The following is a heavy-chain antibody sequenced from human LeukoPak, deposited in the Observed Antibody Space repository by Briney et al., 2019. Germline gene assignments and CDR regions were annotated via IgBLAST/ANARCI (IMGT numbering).Heavy chain of an antibody. D-gene: IGHD4-17*01. J-gene: IGHJ6*03. V-gene: IGHV4-38-2*02. CDR3: ARVGTVYYYYYMDV. CDR2: IYHSGNT. CDR1: DYSITTAYY. Sequence: SETLSLTCTVSDYSITTAYYWGWIRQPPGKGLEWIGSIYHSGNTYHNPSLKSRVTISVDTSRNHFSLKLSSVTAADTAVYYCARVGTVYYYYYMDVWGKGTTVTVSS.